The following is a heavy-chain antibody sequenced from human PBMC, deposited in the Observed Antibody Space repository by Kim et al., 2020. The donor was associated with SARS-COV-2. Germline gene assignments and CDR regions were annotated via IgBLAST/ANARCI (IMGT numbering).Heavy chain of an antibody. D-gene: IGHD3-10*01. CDR2: GDGGST. V-gene: IGHV3-23*01. CDR3: AQLGAY. Sequence: GDGGSTYDADSVKGRFTISRDNSKNTLYLQMNSLRAEDTAVYYCAQLGAYWGQGTLVTVSS. J-gene: IGHJ4*02.